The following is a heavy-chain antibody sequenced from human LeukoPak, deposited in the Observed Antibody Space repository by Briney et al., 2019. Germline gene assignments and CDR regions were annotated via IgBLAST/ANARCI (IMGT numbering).Heavy chain of an antibody. CDR3: HLHGLKERLLFDY. D-gene: IGHD2-15*01. CDR1: GFTFGDYA. J-gene: IGHJ4*02. Sequence: GRSLRLSCTASGFTFGDYAMSWFRQAPGKGLEWVGFIRSKVHGGTTEYAASVKGRFTISRDDSISIAYLQMNSLKTEDTAVYYCHLHGLKERLLFDYWGQGTLVTVSS. V-gene: IGHV3-49*03. CDR2: IRSKVHGGTT.